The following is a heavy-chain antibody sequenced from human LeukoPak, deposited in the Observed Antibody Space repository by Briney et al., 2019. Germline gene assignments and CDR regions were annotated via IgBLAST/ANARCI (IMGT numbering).Heavy chain of an antibody. CDR1: GGSFSGYY. D-gene: IGHD2-2*01. CDR2: INHSGST. V-gene: IGHV4-34*01. J-gene: IGHJ6*02. CDR3: ARGMPVVPAAPDLHGMDV. Sequence: SETLSLTCAVYGGSFSGYYWSWIRQPPGKGLEWIGEINHSGSTNYNPSLKSRVTISVDTSKNQFSLKLSSVTAADTAVYYCARGMPVVPAAPDLHGMDVWGQGTTVTVSS.